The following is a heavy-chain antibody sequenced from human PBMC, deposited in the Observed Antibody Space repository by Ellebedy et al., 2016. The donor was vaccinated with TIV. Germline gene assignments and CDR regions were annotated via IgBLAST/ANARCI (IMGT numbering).Heavy chain of an antibody. J-gene: IGHJ4*02. D-gene: IGHD6-19*01. V-gene: IGHV4-4*07. CDR3: ARQQWLIFDY. CDR2: ISFSGST. Sequence: MPGGSLRLSCTVAGGSISTDYWSWIRQPAGKGLEWIGRISFSGSTNYNPSLKSRVTMSVDTSKNQFSLKLNSVTAADTAVYYCARQQWLIFDYWGQGSLVTVSS. CDR1: GGSISTDY.